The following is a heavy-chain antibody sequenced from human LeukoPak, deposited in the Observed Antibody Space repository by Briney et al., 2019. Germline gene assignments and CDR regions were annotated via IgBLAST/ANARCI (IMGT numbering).Heavy chain of an antibody. CDR1: GGSISSYY. Sequence: SETLSLTCTVSGGSISSYYWSWIRQPPGKGLEWIGYIYHSGSTYYNPSLKSRVTISVDRSKNQFSLKLSSVTAADTAVYYCARGGVGSGSYYVAYWGQGTLVTVSS. J-gene: IGHJ4*02. CDR3: ARGGVGSGSYYVAY. D-gene: IGHD3-10*01. V-gene: IGHV4-59*12. CDR2: IYHSGST.